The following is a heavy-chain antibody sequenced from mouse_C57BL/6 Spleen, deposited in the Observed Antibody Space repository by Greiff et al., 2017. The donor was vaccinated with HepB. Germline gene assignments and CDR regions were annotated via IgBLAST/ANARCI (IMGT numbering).Heavy chain of an antibody. Sequence: EVQRVESGAELVRPGASVKLSCTASGFNIKDDYMHWVKQRPEQGLEWIGWIDPENGDTEYASKFQGKATITADTSSNTAYLQLSSLTSEDTAVYYCTTFPPSSYYAMDYWGQGTSVTVSS. CDR2: IDPENGDT. CDR1: GFNIKDDY. CDR3: TTFPPSSYYAMDY. J-gene: IGHJ4*01. V-gene: IGHV14-4*01. D-gene: IGHD1-1*01.